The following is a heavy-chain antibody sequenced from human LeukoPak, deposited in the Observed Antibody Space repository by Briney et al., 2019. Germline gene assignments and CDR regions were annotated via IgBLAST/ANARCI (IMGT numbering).Heavy chain of an antibody. V-gene: IGHV4-31*03. Sequence: KTSQPLSLICTVSGGSLSSGGYYWRWVRRHPGRGLEWIGYIYYSGSTYHNPSLKSRVIISVDTSKNQFSLKLSSVTAADTAVYYCGGNYGTSDGYYYMDVWGKGTTVTVSS. D-gene: IGHD4-23*01. CDR3: GGNYGTSDGYYYMDV. J-gene: IGHJ6*03. CDR2: IYYSGST. CDR1: GGSLSSGGYY.